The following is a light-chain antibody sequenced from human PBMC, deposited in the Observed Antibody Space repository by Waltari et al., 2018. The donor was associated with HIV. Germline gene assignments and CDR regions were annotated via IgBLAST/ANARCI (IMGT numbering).Light chain of an antibody. CDR1: RSNIGSND. Sequence: QSVLIQPPSVSGPPGQRVTISCSGRRSNIGSNDVTWYQQLPGTAPKLLIYSNNRRPSGVPERFSGSKSGTSASLAISGLQSEDEGDYYCAVWDDNVNGLFGGGTKVTV. J-gene: IGLJ2*01. CDR3: AVWDDNVNGL. V-gene: IGLV1-44*01. CDR2: SNN.